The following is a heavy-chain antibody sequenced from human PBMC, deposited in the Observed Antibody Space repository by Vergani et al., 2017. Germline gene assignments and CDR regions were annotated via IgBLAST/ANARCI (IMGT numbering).Heavy chain of an antibody. Sequence: QVQLQESGPGLVKPSETLSLTCTVSGGSISSYYWSWIRQPPGKGLEWIGYFYYSGSTNYNPSLKSRVTISVDTSKNQFSLKLSSVTAADTAVYYCVREQQLAYYFDYWGQGTLVTVSS. J-gene: IGHJ4*02. CDR3: VREQQLAYYFDY. CDR1: GGSISSYY. D-gene: IGHD6-13*01. V-gene: IGHV4-59*01. CDR2: FYYSGST.